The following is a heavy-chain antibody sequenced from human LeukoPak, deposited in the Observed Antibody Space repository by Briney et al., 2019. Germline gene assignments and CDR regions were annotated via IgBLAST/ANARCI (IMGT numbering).Heavy chain of an antibody. D-gene: IGHD2-2*01. CDR3: ARSGEPAAGGDFDY. J-gene: IGHJ4*02. CDR1: GGSISSSSYY. CDR2: IYYSGST. Sequence: ETLSLTCTVSGGSISSSSYYWGWIRQPPGKGLEWIGSIYYSGSTYYNPSLKNRVTISVDTSKNQFSLKLSSVTAADTAVYYCARSGEPAAGGDFDYWGQGTLVTVSS. V-gene: IGHV4-39*01.